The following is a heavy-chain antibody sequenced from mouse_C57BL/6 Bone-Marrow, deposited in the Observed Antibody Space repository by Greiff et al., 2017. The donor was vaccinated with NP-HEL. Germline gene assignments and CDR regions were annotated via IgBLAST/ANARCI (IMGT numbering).Heavy chain of an antibody. Sequence: VQLQQSGPVLVKPGASVTMSCKASGYTFTDYYMNWVKQSHGKSLEWIGVINPYNGGTSYNQKFKGKATLTVDKSSSTAYMELNSLTSEDSAVYYCARGRYGSSFPWFAYWGQGTLVTVSA. D-gene: IGHD1-1*01. V-gene: IGHV1-19*01. CDR1: GYTFTDYY. CDR3: ARGRYGSSFPWFAY. J-gene: IGHJ3*01. CDR2: INPYNGGT.